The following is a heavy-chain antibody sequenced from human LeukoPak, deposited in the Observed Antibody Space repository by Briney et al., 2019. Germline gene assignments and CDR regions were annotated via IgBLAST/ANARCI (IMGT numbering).Heavy chain of an antibody. J-gene: IGHJ4*02. D-gene: IGHD2-2*01. CDR1: GFTFSSYW. CDR2: INSDGSST. CDR3: ARETDCSSTSCYAGSDY. Sequence: GGSLRLSCAASGFTFSSYWMHWVRQAPGKGLVWVSRINSDGSSTSYADSVKGRFTISRDNAKNTPYLQMNSLRAEDTAVYYCARETDCSSTSCYAGSDYWGQGTLVTVSS. V-gene: IGHV3-74*01.